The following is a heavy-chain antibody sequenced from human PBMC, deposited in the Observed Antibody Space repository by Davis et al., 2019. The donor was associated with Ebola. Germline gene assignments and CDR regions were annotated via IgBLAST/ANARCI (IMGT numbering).Heavy chain of an antibody. D-gene: IGHD3-22*01. J-gene: IGHJ4*02. CDR1: GFTVSSNY. V-gene: IGHV3-66*01. CDR2: IYSGGST. CDR3: ATQGANYYDSSGYYEY. Sequence: VGSLRLSCAASGFTVSSNYMSWVRQAPGKGLEWVSVIYSGGSTYYADSVKGRFTISRDNSKNTLYLQMNSLRAEDTAVYYCATQGANYYDSSGYYEYWGQGTLVTVSS.